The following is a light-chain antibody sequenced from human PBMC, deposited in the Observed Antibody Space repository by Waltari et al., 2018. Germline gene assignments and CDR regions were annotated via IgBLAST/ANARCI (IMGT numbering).Light chain of an antibody. V-gene: IGLV2-14*03. CDR2: DVT. J-gene: IGLJ3*02. Sequence: QSALPHPASVSGSPGQSITISCTGTSSAVVLYKYVSWFQQYPARAPKVIIYDVTSRPSGVSNRFSGSKSGNTASLTISGLQVEDEADYYCSSYTSSDTLVFGGGTKLTVL. CDR3: SSYTSSDTLV. CDR1: SSAVVLYKY.